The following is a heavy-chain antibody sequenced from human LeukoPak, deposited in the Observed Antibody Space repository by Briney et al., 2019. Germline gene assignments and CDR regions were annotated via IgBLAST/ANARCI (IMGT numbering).Heavy chain of an antibody. CDR3: ARVRMTTFYSPGGRGRDAFDI. Sequence: PSETLSLTCTVSGGSISSYYWSWIRQPAGKGLELIGRVYASGSTNYSPSLKSRVTISVDTSKNQFSLKLSSVTAADTAVYYCARVRMTTFYSPGGRGRDAFDIWGQGTMVTVSS. V-gene: IGHV4-4*07. CDR1: GGSISSYY. D-gene: IGHD3-16*01. CDR2: VYASGST. J-gene: IGHJ3*02.